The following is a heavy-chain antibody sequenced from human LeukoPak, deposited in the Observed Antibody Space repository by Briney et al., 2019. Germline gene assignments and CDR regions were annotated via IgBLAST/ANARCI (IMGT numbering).Heavy chain of an antibody. Sequence: AGSLRLSCAASGLTVNSNYMSWVGQAPGKGLEWVSIIYSGGSTYYADSVKGRFAISRDDSKNTLDLQMNSLKAEDTAVYYCARGVSSILFDDWGQGTLVTVSS. V-gene: IGHV3-66*01. J-gene: IGHJ4*02. CDR1: GLTVNSNY. D-gene: IGHD6-13*01. CDR2: IYSGGST. CDR3: ARGVSSILFDD.